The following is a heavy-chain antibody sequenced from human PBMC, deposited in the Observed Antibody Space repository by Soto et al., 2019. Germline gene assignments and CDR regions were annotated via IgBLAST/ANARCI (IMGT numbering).Heavy chain of an antibody. CDR3: AIFVGVACVHHYGTDV. CDR1: GCTFSSYC. D-gene: IGHD3-3*01. Sequence: PEGSRRLSCAASGCTFSSYCMHWARQAPGKGLEWVAVISYDGSNKYYADSVKGRFTISRDNSKNTLYLQMNSLRAEDTAVYSCAIFVGVACVHHYGTDVWGQGTTVTVSS. V-gene: IGHV3-30*03. J-gene: IGHJ6*02. CDR2: ISYDGSNK.